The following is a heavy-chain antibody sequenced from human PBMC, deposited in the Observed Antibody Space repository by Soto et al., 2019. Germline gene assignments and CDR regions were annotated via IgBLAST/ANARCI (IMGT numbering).Heavy chain of an antibody. J-gene: IGHJ6*02. CDR3: TRDAEQWLVRRRPDHYGMDV. D-gene: IGHD6-19*01. V-gene: IGHV3-73*02. Sequence: EVQLVESGGGWVQPGGCLKLSCAASGLTFSGSAMHWVRQASGKGLEWVGRIRSKANSYATAYAASVKGRFTISRDDSKNTAYRQMNSLKTEDTAVYYCTRDAEQWLVRRRPDHYGMDVWGQGTTVTVSS. CDR2: IRSKANSYAT. CDR1: GLTFSGSA.